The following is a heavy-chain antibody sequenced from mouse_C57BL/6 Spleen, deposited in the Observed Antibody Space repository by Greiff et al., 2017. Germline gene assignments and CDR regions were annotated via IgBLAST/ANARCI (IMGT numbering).Heavy chain of an antibody. CDR3: AKKRGAYYSNYEAMDY. V-gene: IGHV1-50*01. CDR2: IDPSDSYT. D-gene: IGHD2-5*01. CDR1: GYTFTSYW. J-gene: IGHJ4*01. Sequence: QVQLQQPGAELVKPGASVKLSCKASGYTFTSYWMQWVKQRPGQGLEWIGEIDPSDSYTNYNQKFKGKATLTVDTSSSTAYMQLSSLTSEDSAVSYCAKKRGAYYSNYEAMDYWGQGTSVTVSS.